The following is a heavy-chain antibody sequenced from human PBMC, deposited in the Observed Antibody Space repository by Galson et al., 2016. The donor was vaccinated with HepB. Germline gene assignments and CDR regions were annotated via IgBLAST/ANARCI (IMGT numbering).Heavy chain of an antibody. J-gene: IGHJ3*02. CDR2: ISYDGSKK. V-gene: IGHV3-30*18. CDR3: AKDWGYYDTSGYHFDI. D-gene: IGHD3-22*01. CDR1: GFTFSYYG. Sequence: SLRLSCAVSGFTFSYYGMHWVRQAPGKGLEWVAVISYDGSKKIYAESVKGRFTISRDNSKNTLYLQMNSLSAEDTAVYYCAKDWGYYDTSGYHFDIWGRGTMVTVSS.